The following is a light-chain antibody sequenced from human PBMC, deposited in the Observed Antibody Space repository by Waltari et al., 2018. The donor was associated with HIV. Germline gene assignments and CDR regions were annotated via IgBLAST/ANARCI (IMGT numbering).Light chain of an antibody. Sequence: QSALTQPASVSGSPGQSLTISCTGTSSDIGHYNYVSWYQQHPGKAPKLMLYEVSNRPSGVSNRFSGSKSGNTASLTISGLQAEDEADYYCSSDTSSSTLEGVFGGGTKLTVL. CDR1: SSDIGHYNY. CDR3: SSDTSSSTLEGV. V-gene: IGLV2-14*01. J-gene: IGLJ2*01. CDR2: EVS.